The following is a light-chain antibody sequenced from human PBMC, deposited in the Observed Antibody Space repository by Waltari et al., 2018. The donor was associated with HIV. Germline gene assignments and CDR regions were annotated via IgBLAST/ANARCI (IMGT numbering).Light chain of an antibody. Sequence: QSALTQPPSASGAPGQSVTISCTGTSSDVGAYTYVSWYQQYPGRAPKLLIYEVTKRPSGVPDRFSGSKSDNTASLTVSGLQAADEADYYCSSYAGSNRVVFGGGTKLTVL. CDR2: EVT. J-gene: IGLJ2*01. CDR1: SSDVGAYTY. V-gene: IGLV2-8*01. CDR3: SSYAGSNRVV.